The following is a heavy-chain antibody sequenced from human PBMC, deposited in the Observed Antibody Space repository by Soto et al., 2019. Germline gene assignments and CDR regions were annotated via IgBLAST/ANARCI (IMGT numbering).Heavy chain of an antibody. V-gene: IGHV4-30-2*01. CDR1: GGSINTGVYS. D-gene: IGHD3-22*01. CDR2: IYHSGRT. Sequence: SETLSLTCAVSGGSINTGVYSWIWIRQPPGKVLEWIGYIYHSGRTYYNPSLKSRVTISVDRSKNQFSLKVNSVTAADTAVYYCARASDSSGSRRYYYGMDVWGQGTTVTVSS. CDR3: ARASDSSGSRRYYYGMDV. J-gene: IGHJ6*02.